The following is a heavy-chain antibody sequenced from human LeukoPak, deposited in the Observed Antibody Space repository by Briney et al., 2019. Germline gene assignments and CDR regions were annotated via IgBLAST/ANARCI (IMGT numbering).Heavy chain of an antibody. J-gene: IGHJ4*02. CDR3: ARDKAPRYTYGLGH. CDR1: GYTFITYG. CDR2: ISPYDGST. Sequence: GASVKVSCKASGYTFITYGINWVRQAPGQGLEWMGWISPYDGSTNFAQNFQGRVTMTTDTITNTAFMELRSLRFEDTAVYYCARDKAPRYTYGLGHWGQGPLVTVSS. D-gene: IGHD5-18*01. V-gene: IGHV1-18*01.